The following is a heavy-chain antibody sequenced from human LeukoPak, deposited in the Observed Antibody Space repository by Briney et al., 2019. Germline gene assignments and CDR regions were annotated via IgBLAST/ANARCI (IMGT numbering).Heavy chain of an antibody. CDR2: ISSSGSYI. V-gene: IGHV3-21*01. J-gene: IGHJ4*02. CDR1: GFTLSSYS. CDR3: TTDFIVVVPTADY. D-gene: IGHD2-2*01. Sequence: GGSLRLSCAASGFTLSSYSMNWVRQAPGKGLEWVSCISSSGSYIYYADSVKGRFTISRDNAKNSLYLQMNNLRAEDTAVYYCTTDFIVVVPTADYWGQGTLVTVSS.